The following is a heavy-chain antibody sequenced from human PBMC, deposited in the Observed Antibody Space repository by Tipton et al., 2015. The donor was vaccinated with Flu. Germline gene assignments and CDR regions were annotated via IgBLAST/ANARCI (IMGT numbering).Heavy chain of an antibody. V-gene: IGHV4-59*01. Sequence: LRLSCTVSGGPISSYYWSWIRQPPGKGLEWICYIYYSGSTNYNPSLKSRVTISVDTSKNQFSLKLSSVAAADTAVYYCARGRGIAAVGPCDYWGEGILVTLFS. D-gene: IGHD6-13*01. CDR1: GGPISSYY. J-gene: IGHJ4*02. CDR2: IYYSGST. CDR3: ARGRGIAAVGPCDY.